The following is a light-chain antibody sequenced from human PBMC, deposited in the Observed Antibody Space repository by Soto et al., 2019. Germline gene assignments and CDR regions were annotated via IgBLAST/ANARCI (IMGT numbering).Light chain of an antibody. CDR2: AAS. J-gene: IGKJ1*01. Sequence: DIQLTQSPSTLSASVGDRVAITCRAIQSIGYWVSWYQQKAEKAPILLFYAASSVETGVASWCSGGGSGTEFTLSISSLQPDDSASYYCQQYNSYSKTFGQGTKVDIK. CDR3: QQYNSYSKT. V-gene: IGKV1-5*01. CDR1: QSIGYW.